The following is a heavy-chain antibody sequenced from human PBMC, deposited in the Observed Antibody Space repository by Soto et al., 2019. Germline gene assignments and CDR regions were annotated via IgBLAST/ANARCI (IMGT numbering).Heavy chain of an antibody. CDR3: ARGPDAFDI. V-gene: IGHV4-59*01. CDR2: IYYSGST. J-gene: IGHJ3*02. Sequence: SETLSLTCTVSGGSISSYYWSWIRQPPGKGLEWIGYIYYSGSTNYNPPLKSRVTISVDTSKNQFSLKLSSVTAADTAVYYCARGPDAFDIWGQGTMVTVSS. CDR1: GGSISSYY.